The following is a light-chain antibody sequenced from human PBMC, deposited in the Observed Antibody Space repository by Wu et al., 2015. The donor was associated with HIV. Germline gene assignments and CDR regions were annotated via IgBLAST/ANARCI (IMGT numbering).Light chain of an antibody. Sequence: IQMTQSPSTLSASLGDRVSISCRASQSVNIWVAWYQHKAGRGPKLLIHKSSLLHTGVSPRFTGSGSGTEFTLTINSLQPEDSATYYCQQFTNGWTFGQRDHGGNQT. CDR3: QQFTNGWT. V-gene: IGKV1-5*03. CDR1: QSVNIW. CDR2: KSS. J-gene: IGKJ1*01.